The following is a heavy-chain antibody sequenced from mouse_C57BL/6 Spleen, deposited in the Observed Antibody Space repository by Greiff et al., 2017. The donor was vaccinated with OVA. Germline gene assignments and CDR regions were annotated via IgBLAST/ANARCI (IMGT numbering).Heavy chain of an antibody. CDR1: GYTFTDYY. V-gene: IGHV1-26*01. J-gene: IGHJ1*03. CDR2: INPNNGGT. CDR3: ASSMVTGYFDV. Sequence: EVQLQQSGPELVKPGASVKISCKASGYTFTDYYMNWVKQSHGKSLEWIGDINPNNGGTSYNQKFKGKATLTVDKSSSTAYMELRSLTSEDSAVYYCASSMVTGYFDVWGTGTTVTVSS. D-gene: IGHD2-2*01.